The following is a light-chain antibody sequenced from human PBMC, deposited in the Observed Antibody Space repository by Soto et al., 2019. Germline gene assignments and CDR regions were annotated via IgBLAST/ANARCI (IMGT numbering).Light chain of an antibody. CDR1: SSNIGTSS. CDR3: TAWDDSLNGHV. Sequence: QSALTQPHSASGTPGQRVTISCSGSSSNIGTSSVHWFQQLPGTPPKLLISTTNQRPSGVPERFSGSKSGTSASLAISGLQSEDEADYYCTAWDDSLNGHVFGTGTKVTVL. CDR2: TTN. J-gene: IGLJ1*01. V-gene: IGLV1-44*01.